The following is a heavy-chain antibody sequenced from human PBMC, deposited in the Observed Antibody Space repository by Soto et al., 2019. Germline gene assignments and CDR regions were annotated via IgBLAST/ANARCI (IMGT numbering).Heavy chain of an antibody. CDR2: IKSKTDGGTT. CDR1: GFTFSNAL. CDR3: ARGGRYDGSSVCDY. V-gene: IGHV3-15*07. Sequence: GGSLRLSCAAAGFTFSNALMNWVRPASGKGLEWVGRIKSKTDGGTTDYAAPVKGRFTISRDNSRNTLSLQMNSLRVEDTAVYYCARGGRYDGSSVCDYWGQGTLVTVSS. J-gene: IGHJ4*02. D-gene: IGHD3-10*01.